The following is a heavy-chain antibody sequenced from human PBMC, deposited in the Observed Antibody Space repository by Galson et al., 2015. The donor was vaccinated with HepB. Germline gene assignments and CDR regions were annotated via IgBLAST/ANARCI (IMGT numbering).Heavy chain of an antibody. D-gene: IGHD3-10*01. CDR3: ARAYGSGSYYNVGYYYGMDV. J-gene: IGHJ6*02. CDR1: GFTFSSYE. V-gene: IGHV3-48*03. Sequence: SLRLSCAASGFTFSSYEMNWVRQAPGKGLEWVSYISSSGSTIYYADSVKGRFTISRDNAKNSLYLQMNSLRAEDTAVYYCARAYGSGSYYNVGYYYGMDVWGQGTTVTVSS. CDR2: ISSSGSTI.